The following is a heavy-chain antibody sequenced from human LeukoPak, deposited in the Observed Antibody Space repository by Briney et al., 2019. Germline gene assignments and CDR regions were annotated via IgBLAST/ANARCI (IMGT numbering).Heavy chain of an antibody. Sequence: GGSLRLSCAASGFTFSSYWLSWFRQAPGKGLEWLATIKEDGSEKNYVDSVKGRFTISRDNAKNSLYLQMDSLRAEDTAVYYCARDRSRCYYWGQGTLVTVSS. CDR3: ARDRSRCYY. J-gene: IGHJ4*02. V-gene: IGHV3-7*01. CDR1: GFTFSSYW. CDR2: IKEDGSEK.